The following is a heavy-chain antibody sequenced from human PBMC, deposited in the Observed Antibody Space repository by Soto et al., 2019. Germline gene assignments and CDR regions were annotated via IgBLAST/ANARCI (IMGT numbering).Heavy chain of an antibody. V-gene: IGHV3-33*01. D-gene: IGHD6-19*01. CDR2: IWYDGSNK. J-gene: IGHJ4*02. CDR1: GFTFSSYG. Sequence: QVQLVESGGGVVQPGRSLRLSCAASGFTFSSYGMHWVRQAPGKGLEWVAVIWYDGSNKYYADSVKGRFTISSDNSKDTLYLQLNSLRAEDTAVYYCARERSSGWAYYYLDYLGEGSLVTVAS. CDR3: ARERSSGWAYYYLDY.